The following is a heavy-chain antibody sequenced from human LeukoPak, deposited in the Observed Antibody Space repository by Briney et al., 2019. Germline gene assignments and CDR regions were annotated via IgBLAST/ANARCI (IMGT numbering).Heavy chain of an antibody. D-gene: IGHD5-12*01. J-gene: IGHJ4*02. CDR2: INWNSDSI. CDR1: GFTFADYA. CDR3: AINGGGDSGYGNFDY. V-gene: IGHV3-9*01. Sequence: PSGRSLRLSCAVSGFTFADYAMDWVRQVPGKCLEWVSGINWNSDSIGYADSVKGRFTTSRDNAKNSLYLQMNSLRAEDTAFYYCAINGGGDSGYGNFDYWGQGTLVTVSS.